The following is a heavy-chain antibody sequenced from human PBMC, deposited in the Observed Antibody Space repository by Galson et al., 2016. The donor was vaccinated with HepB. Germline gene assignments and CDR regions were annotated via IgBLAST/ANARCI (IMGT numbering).Heavy chain of an antibody. D-gene: IGHD3-3*01. CDR1: GYTFSNYG. CDR3: ARDLYDVWSGYRRYNWFDP. Sequence: QSGAEVKKPGASVKVSCKASGYTFSNYGIGWVRQAPGQGLEWMGWILPYKGNKHYAEKVQDSATMTTDTSTNTAYLELRSLRSDDTAVYYCARDLYDVWSGYRRYNWFDPWGQGTLVTVSS. J-gene: IGHJ5*02. V-gene: IGHV1-18*01. CDR2: ILPYKGNK.